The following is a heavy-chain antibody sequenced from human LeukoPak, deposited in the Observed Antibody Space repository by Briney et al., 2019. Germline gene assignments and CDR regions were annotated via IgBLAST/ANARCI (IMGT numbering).Heavy chain of an antibody. D-gene: IGHD3-22*01. CDR1: GFTSSTYW. J-gene: IGHJ2*01. V-gene: IGHV3-7*01. Sequence: GGSLRLSCAASGFTSSTYWMSWVHQAPGKGLEWVASIKQDGSETYYVDSVKGRFTLSRDNAKNSLYLQMNSLRADDTAVYYCARDRDSRWDFDLWGRGTLVTVSS. CDR3: ARDRDSRWDFDL. CDR2: IKQDGSET.